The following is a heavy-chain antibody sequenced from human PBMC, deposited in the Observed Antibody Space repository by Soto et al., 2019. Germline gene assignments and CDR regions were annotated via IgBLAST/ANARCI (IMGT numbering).Heavy chain of an antibody. D-gene: IGHD5-12*01. CDR3: VYSLVATTGFDY. J-gene: IGHJ4*02. Sequence: SGPTLVNPTQTLTLTCTFSGFSLSTSGVGVGWIRQPPGKALEWLALIYWDDDKRYRPSLKSRLTITKDTSKNQVVLTMTNMDPVDTATYYCVYSLVATTGFDYWGQGTLVTVSS. CDR2: IYWDDDK. CDR1: GFSLSTSGVG. V-gene: IGHV2-5*02.